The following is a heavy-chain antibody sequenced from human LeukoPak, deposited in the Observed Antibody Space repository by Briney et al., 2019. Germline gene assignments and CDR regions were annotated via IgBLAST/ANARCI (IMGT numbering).Heavy chain of an antibody. J-gene: IGHJ5*02. CDR1: GGSISSYY. V-gene: IGHV4-4*07. CDR2: IYTSGST. D-gene: IGHD2-15*01. Sequence: SETLSLTCTVSGGSISSYYWSWIRQPAGKGLEWIGRIYTSGSTNYNPSLKSRVTISVDTSKNQFSLKLTSVTAADTAVYYCARDLGYCSGGSCYLNWFDPWGQGTLVTVSS. CDR3: ARDLGYCSGGSCYLNWFDP.